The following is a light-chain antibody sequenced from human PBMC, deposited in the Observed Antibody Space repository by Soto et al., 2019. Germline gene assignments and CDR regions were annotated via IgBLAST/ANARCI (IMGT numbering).Light chain of an antibody. Sequence: ETVLTQSPGTLSLSPGDRVTLSCRASQSVNNNYLAWYQQIPGQAPRLLIYGVSNKATGIPDRFSGSGSGTDFTLTITRLETEDFAVYYCQQYGDARYTFGQGTKLEIK. CDR1: QSVNNNY. V-gene: IGKV3-20*01. CDR2: GVS. CDR3: QQYGDARYT. J-gene: IGKJ2*01.